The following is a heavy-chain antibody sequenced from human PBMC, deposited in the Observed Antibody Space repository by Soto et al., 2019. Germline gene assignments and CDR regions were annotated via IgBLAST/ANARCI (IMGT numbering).Heavy chain of an antibody. CDR3: ARLSRLYYLFDY. CDR2: IYYSGST. CDR1: GGSFSGYY. V-gene: IGHV4-34*01. Sequence: SETLSLTCAVYGGSFSGYYWSWIRQAPGKGLEWIGDIYYSGSTYYNPSLKSRVTISVDTSKNQFSLKLSSVTAADTAVYYCARLSRLYYLFDYWGQGTLVTVSS. J-gene: IGHJ4*02. D-gene: IGHD3-22*01.